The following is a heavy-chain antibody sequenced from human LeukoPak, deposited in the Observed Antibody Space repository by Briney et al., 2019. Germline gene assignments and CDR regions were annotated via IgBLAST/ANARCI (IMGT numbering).Heavy chain of an antibody. CDR1: GFTFSSYA. V-gene: IGHV3-23*01. Sequence: PGGSLTLSCAASGFTFSSYAMNWVRQPPGKGLEWISTIIGGGGTTYYADSVKGRFTISRDNSKNTLDLQMNSLRAEDTAVYYCAKFLPITSVAGAGFDYWGAGTLGTVSS. J-gene: IGHJ4*02. CDR3: AKFLPITSVAGAGFDY. D-gene: IGHD6-19*01. CDR2: IIGGGGTT.